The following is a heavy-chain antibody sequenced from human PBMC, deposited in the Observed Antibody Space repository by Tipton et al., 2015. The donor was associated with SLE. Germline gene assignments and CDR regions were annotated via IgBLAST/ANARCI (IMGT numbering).Heavy chain of an antibody. CDR2: LNYNGGA. V-gene: IGHV4-59*08. Sequence: LRLSCTASGGSITNYYWSWIRQPPGKGLEWIGYLNYNGGATYSPSLKSRVTTSVDTSKNQFSLNLNSVTAADTAVYYCARIAIAPAMGEYYFDSWGQGTLVTVSS. J-gene: IGHJ4*02. D-gene: IGHD2-2*01. CDR1: GGSITNYY. CDR3: ARIAIAPAMGEYYFDS.